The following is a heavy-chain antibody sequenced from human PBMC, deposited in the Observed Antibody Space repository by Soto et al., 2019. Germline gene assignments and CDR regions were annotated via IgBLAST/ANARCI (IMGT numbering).Heavy chain of an antibody. V-gene: IGHV1-46*01. Sequence: VQLVHSGAELKNPGASVKVSCKASGYTFTSYYIHGVRQAPEQGLEWMGIINPSGGSTSYAQKFQGRVTMTRDTSTSTVYMELSSLRSEDTAVYYCARVSSWSCFDYWGQGTLVTVSS. J-gene: IGHJ4*02. CDR3: ARVSSWSCFDY. CDR2: INPSGGST. CDR1: GYTFTSYY. D-gene: IGHD6-13*01.